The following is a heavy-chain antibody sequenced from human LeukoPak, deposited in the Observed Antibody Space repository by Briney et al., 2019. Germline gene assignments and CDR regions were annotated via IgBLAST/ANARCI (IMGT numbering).Heavy chain of an antibody. CDR3: GVDVVVVPGAPNWFDP. J-gene: IGHJ5*02. CDR1: GFTFSSYA. Sequence: GGSLRLSCAASGFTFSSYAMSWVRQAPGKGLEWVSAISGSGDSTYYADSVKGRFTISRDNSKNTLYLQMNSLRAEDTAVYYCGVDVVVVPGAPNWFDPWGQGTLVTVSS. CDR2: ISGSGDST. D-gene: IGHD2-2*01. V-gene: IGHV3-23*01.